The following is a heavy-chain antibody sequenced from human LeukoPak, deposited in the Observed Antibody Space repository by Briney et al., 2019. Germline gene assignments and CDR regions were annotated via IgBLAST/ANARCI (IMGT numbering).Heavy chain of an antibody. V-gene: IGHV3-66*01. CDR3: ATEAGVD. Sequence: GGSLRLSCAASGFTVSKKYMTWVRQAPGKGLEWVSSLYSGGGTYYADSVKGGFTISRDNSKNTLNLQMNSLRTEDTAVYYCATEAGVDWGQGTLVTVSS. J-gene: IGHJ4*02. CDR1: GFTVSKKY. D-gene: IGHD6-13*01. CDR2: LYSGGGT.